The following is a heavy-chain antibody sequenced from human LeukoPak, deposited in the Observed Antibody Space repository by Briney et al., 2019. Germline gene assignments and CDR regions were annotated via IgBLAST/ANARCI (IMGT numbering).Heavy chain of an antibody. J-gene: IGHJ3*01. Sequence: PGGSLRLSCAASGFTFSSYSMNWVRQAPGKGLEWVSSISSSSSYIYYADSVKGRFTISRDNTKNTLYLQMDSLRLEDTAVYYCVRDGLLRFGGATWGQGTTVTVSS. V-gene: IGHV3-21*01. CDR1: GFTFSSYS. CDR3: VRDGLLRFGGAT. CDR2: ISSSSSYI. D-gene: IGHD3-10*01.